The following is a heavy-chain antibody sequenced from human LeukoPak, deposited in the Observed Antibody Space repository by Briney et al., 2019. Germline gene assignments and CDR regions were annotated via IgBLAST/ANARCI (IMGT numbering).Heavy chain of an antibody. J-gene: IGHJ4*02. Sequence: SETLSLTCTVSGGSISSGDYYWRWIRQPPGKGLEWIGYIYYSGSTYYNPSLKSRVTISVGTSKNQFSLKLSSVTAADTAVYYCAREEFDYVRYFDYWGQGTLVTVSS. CDR2: IYYSGST. CDR3: AREEFDYVRYFDY. CDR1: GGSISSGDYY. V-gene: IGHV4-30-4*01. D-gene: IGHD3-10*02.